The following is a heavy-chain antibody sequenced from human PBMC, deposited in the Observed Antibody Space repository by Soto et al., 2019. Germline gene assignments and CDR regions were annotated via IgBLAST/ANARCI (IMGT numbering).Heavy chain of an antibody. V-gene: IGHV2-5*02. Sequence: QINLIESGPTLVKPTQTLTLTCTFSGFSLSTSGAAVGWVRQPPGRALEWLELIYWDGDKRYNASLGNRLTITKDTSMNQVVLTLTNVDPADTATYYCAHRATMTFFGLIIDNGIWFDPWGQGTRVIVSS. CDR2: IYWDGDK. D-gene: IGHD3-22*01. CDR3: AHRATMTFFGLIIDNGIWFDP. J-gene: IGHJ5*02. CDR1: GFSLSTSGAA.